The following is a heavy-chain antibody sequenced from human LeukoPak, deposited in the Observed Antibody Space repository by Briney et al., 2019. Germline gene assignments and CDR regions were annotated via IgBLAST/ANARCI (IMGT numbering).Heavy chain of an antibody. V-gene: IGHV3-74*01. Sequence: PGGSLRLSCAASGFTLSSYWMHWVRQAPGKGLVWVSRINSDGSSTNYADSVKGRFTISRDNAKNTLSLQMNSLRAEDTALYYCARSPDSSGYYDYWGQGTLVTVSS. D-gene: IGHD3-22*01. CDR2: INSDGSST. CDR3: ARSPDSSGYYDY. CDR1: GFTLSSYW. J-gene: IGHJ4*02.